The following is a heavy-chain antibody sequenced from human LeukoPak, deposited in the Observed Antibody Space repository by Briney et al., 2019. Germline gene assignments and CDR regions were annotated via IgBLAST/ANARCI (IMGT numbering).Heavy chain of an antibody. Sequence: SQTLSLTCTVSGGSISSVDYYWSWIRQPPGKGLEWIGYMHYSGSTYYNSSLRSRVTRSVDTSENQFSLKLSSVTSADTAVYYCARRIYSYGYLDYWGQGTLVAVSS. CDR2: MHYSGST. J-gene: IGHJ4*02. CDR1: GGSISSVDYY. CDR3: ARRIYSYGYLDY. D-gene: IGHD5-18*01. V-gene: IGHV4-30-4*01.